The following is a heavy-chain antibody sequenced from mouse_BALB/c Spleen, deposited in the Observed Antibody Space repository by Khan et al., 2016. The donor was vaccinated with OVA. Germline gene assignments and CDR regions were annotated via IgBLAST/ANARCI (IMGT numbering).Heavy chain of an antibody. CDR1: GFTFSTYG. Sequence: EVELVESGGDVVKPGGSLKLSCAASGFTFSTYGMSRVRQTPDKRLEWVATVSTGGHYTYYPDSAKGRFTISRDNAKNTLYLQMSSLKSEDTAMFYCARLAYFYDSGGFAYWGQGTLVTVSA. D-gene: IGHD1-1*01. J-gene: IGHJ3*01. V-gene: IGHV5-6*01. CDR3: ARLAYFYDSGGFAY. CDR2: VSTGGHYT.